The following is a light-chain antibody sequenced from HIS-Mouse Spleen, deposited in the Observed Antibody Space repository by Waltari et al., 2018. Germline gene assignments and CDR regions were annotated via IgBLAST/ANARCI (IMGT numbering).Light chain of an antibody. CDR1: RSDRGGYNY. J-gene: IGLJ3*02. CDR2: EVS. V-gene: IGLV2-14*01. CDR3: SSYTSSSTWV. Sequence: QSALTQPASVSGSPGQSITISCPGTRSDRGGYNYAPWYQQHPGKAPNLMIYEVSNRPSGVSNRFSGSKSGNTASLTISGLQAEDEADYYCSSYTSSSTWVFGGGTKLTVL.